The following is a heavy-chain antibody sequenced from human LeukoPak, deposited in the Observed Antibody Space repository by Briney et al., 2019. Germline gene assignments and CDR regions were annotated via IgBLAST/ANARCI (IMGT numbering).Heavy chain of an antibody. CDR3: AKDSSGSGNYYNPFAY. CDR1: GFTSSSYA. Sequence: GGSLRLSCAASGFTSSSYAMSWVRQAPGKGLEWVSGIVGSGGTTYYADSVKGRFTISRDNSKNTLYLQMNSLRAEDTAVYYCAKDSSGSGNYYNPFAYWGQGTLVTVSS. CDR2: IVGSGGTT. J-gene: IGHJ4*02. D-gene: IGHD3-10*01. V-gene: IGHV3-23*01.